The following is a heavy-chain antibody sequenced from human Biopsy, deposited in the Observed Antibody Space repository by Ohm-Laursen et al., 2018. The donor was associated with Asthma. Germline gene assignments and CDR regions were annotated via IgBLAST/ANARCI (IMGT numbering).Heavy chain of an antibody. CDR3: ARDSYSSGLYDDFES. J-gene: IGHJ4*02. Sequence: SLRLSCAASGFTVSRDHMFWVRQAPGKGLEWVSVIYSGGTSHTADSVRGRFTISRDLSKNTLHLQMHSLRVEDTAVYYCARDSYSSGLYDDFESWGQGTLVTVSS. D-gene: IGHD6-19*01. V-gene: IGHV3-53*01. CDR1: GFTVSRDH. CDR2: IYSGGTS.